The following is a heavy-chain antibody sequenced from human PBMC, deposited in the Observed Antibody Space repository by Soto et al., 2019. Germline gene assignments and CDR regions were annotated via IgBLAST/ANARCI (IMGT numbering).Heavy chain of an antibody. D-gene: IGHD3-10*01. Sequence: EVQLLESGGGLVQPGGSLRLSCAASGFTFSSYAMSWVRKAPGKGLEWVSAISGSGGSKYYADSVKGRFTISRDNSKNTLNLQLNSLRAADTAVYYCAKARADYYCSGSPIDYWGQGTLVTVSS. CDR3: AKARADYYCSGSPIDY. CDR2: ISGSGGSK. CDR1: GFTFSSYA. V-gene: IGHV3-23*01. J-gene: IGHJ4*02.